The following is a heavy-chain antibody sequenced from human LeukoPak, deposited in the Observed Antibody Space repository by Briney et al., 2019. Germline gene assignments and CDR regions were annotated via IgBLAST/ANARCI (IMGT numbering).Heavy chain of an antibody. CDR1: GGSISSYY. J-gene: IGHJ4*02. Sequence: SETLSLTCTVSGGSISSYYRSWIRQPAGEGMEWIGRIYTSGSTNYNPSLKSRVTMSVDTSKKQFSLKLSSVTAADTAVYYCARGVRYFDWLDYWGRGTLVTVSS. V-gene: IGHV4-4*07. CDR3: ARGVRYFDWLDY. CDR2: IYTSGST. D-gene: IGHD3-9*01.